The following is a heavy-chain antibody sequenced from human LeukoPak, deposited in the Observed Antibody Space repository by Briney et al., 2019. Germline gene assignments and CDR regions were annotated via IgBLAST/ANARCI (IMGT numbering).Heavy chain of an antibody. Sequence: PGGSLRLSCAASGFIFSSYGMYWVRQAPGKGLEWVAVISNDGNNKQYAGSVKGRFTISRDNSKNTLYLQMNSLRADDTAVYHCAKDGLMRFFDYWGQGTLVTVSS. CDR1: GFIFSSYG. V-gene: IGHV3-30*18. D-gene: IGHD2-8*01. J-gene: IGHJ4*02. CDR3: AKDGLMRFFDY. CDR2: ISNDGNNK.